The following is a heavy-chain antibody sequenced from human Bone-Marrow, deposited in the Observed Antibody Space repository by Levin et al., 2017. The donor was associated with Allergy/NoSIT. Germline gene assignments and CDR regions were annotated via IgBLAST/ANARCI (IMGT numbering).Heavy chain of an antibody. CDR3: AKRSGSYYEDY. CDR2: ITPDGGGT. D-gene: IGHD3-10*01. J-gene: IGHJ4*02. CDR1: GFTFSNYE. V-gene: IGHV3-23*01. Sequence: ETLSLTCAASGFTFSNYEMTWVRQAPGKGLDWVSTITPDGGGTYSADSVKGRFTISRDNSGNTLYLQMNGLRAEDTAIYYCAKRSGSYYEDYWGQGTLVTVSS.